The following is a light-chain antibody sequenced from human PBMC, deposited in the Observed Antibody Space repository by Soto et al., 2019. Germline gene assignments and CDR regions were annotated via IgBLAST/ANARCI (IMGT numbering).Light chain of an antibody. J-gene: IGKJ4*01. V-gene: IGKV3-15*01. CDR3: QQYNDWPPELT. CDR1: QSVSSN. Sequence: EIMMTQSPATLSVSPGERATLSCWASQSVSSNLAWYQQRPGQAPRLLIYGASTRAAGIPARFSGSGSGTDFNITISGLQPEDSAVYYCQQYNDWPPELTFGGGTEVEIK. CDR2: GAS.